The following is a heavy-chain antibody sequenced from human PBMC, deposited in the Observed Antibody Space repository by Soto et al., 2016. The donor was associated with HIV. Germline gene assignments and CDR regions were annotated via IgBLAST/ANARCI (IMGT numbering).Heavy chain of an antibody. V-gene: IGHV3-43*02. D-gene: IGHD4-17*01. CDR3: AKDDDYGDSGPFRYYYYGMDV. J-gene: IGHJ6*02. CDR2: ISGDGDNT. CDR1: GFTFDDYA. Sequence: EVQLVESGGGVVQPGRSLRLSCAASGFTFDDYAMHWVRQAPGKGLEWVSPISGDGDNTYYADSVKGRFTISRDNSKNSLYLQMNSLRTEDTALYYCAKDDDYGDSGPFRYYYYGMDVWGQGTTVTVSS.